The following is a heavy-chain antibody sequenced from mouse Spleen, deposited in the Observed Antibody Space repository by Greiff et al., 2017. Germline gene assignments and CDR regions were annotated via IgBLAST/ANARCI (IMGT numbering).Heavy chain of an antibody. D-gene: IGHD2-2*01. J-gene: IGHJ2*01. CDR2: IDPSDSYT. Sequence: QVQLQQPGAELVKPGASVKLSCKASGYTFTSYWMQWVKQRPGQGLEWIGEIDPSDSYTNYNQKFKGKATLTVDTSSSTAYMQLSSLTSEDSAVYYCARGLRQDFDYWGQGTTLTVSS. CDR1: GYTFTSYW. V-gene: IGHV1-50*01. CDR3: ARGLRQDFDY.